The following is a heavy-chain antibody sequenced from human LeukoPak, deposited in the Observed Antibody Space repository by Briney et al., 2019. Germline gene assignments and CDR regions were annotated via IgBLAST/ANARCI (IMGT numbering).Heavy chain of an antibody. J-gene: IGHJ6*02. V-gene: IGHV4-61*02. CDR3: AREGGTMIVVYGMDV. CDR2: IYTSGST. CDR1: GGSISSSSYY. D-gene: IGHD3-22*01. Sequence: PSETLSLTCTVSGGSISSSSYYWSWIRQPAGKGLEWIGRIYTSGSTNYNPSLKSRVTMSVDTSKNRFSLKLSSVTAADTAVYYCAREGGTMIVVYGMDVWGQGTTVTVSS.